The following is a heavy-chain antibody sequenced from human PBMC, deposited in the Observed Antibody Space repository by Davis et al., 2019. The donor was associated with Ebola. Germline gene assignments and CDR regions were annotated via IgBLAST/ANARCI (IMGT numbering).Heavy chain of an antibody. V-gene: IGHV4-4*07. D-gene: IGHD3-10*01. CDR1: GGSINSYN. Sequence: PSETLSLTCSVSGGSINSYNRSWIRQSAGKGLEWIGHIYGRGRTQYNPSLKGRVSMSVDTAKNQFSLKITSVTAADTAVYYCVREAGNDDYYDGLDVWGQGTAVTVS. J-gene: IGHJ6*02. CDR2: IYGRGRT. CDR3: VREAGNDDYYDGLDV.